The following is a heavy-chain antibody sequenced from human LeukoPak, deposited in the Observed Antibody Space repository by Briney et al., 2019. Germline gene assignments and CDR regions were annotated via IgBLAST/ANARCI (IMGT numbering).Heavy chain of an antibody. J-gene: IGHJ4*02. CDR2: ISYDGSNK. CDR3: AREHSSSWRYFDY. Sequence: GRSLRLSCAASGFTFSSYATHWVRQAPGKGLEWVAVISYDGSNKYYAYSVKGRFTISRDNSKNTLYLQMNSLRAEDTAVYYCAREHSSSWRYFDYWGQGTLVTVSS. CDR1: GFTFSSYA. D-gene: IGHD6-13*01. V-gene: IGHV3-30*04.